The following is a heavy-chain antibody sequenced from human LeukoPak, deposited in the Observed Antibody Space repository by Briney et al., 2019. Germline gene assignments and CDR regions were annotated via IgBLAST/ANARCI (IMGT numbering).Heavy chain of an antibody. J-gene: IGHJ4*02. CDR3: ARVRPRPYYFDY. CDR2: IKEDGSDK. CDR1: GFIFSNYW. V-gene: IGHV3-7*03. Sequence: GGSLRLSCAASGFIFSNYWMVWVRQAPGKGLEWVANIKEDGSDKNYVESMKGRYTISRDNAQNSLYLQMNSLRAEDTAVYYCARVRPRPYYFDYWGQGTLVTVSS.